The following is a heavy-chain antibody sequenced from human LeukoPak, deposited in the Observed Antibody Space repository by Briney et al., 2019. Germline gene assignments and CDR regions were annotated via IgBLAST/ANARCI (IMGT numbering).Heavy chain of an antibody. CDR2: IKQDGSEK. CDR1: GFTFSSYW. CDR3: ARDMYCSSTSCYVGDYYYYGMDV. J-gene: IGHJ6*02. D-gene: IGHD2-2*01. V-gene: IGHV3-7*01. Sequence: GGSLRLSCAASGFTFSSYWMSWVRQAPGKGLEWVANIKQDGSEKYYVDSVKGRFTISRDNAKNSLYLQMNSLRAEDTAVYYCARDMYCSSTSCYVGDYYYYGMDVRGQGTTVTVSS.